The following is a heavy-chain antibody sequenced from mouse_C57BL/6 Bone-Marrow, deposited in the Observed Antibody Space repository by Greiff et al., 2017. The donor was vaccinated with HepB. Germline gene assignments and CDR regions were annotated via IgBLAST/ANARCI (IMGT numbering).Heavy chain of an antibody. J-gene: IGHJ3*01. CDR2: IWSGGST. V-gene: IGHV2-2*01. CDR3: AKSAMITESFAY. D-gene: IGHD2-4*01. CDR1: GFSLTSYG. Sequence: VQRVESGPGLVQPSQSLSITCTVSGFSLTSYGVHWVRQSPGKGLEWLGVIWSGGSTDYNAAFISRLSISKDNSKSQVFFKMNSLQADDTAIYYCAKSAMITESFAYWGQGTLVTVSA.